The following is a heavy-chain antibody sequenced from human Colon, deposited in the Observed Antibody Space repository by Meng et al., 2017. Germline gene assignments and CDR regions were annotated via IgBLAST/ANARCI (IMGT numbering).Heavy chain of an antibody. CDR2: IHPSGSS. CDR3: ARGVDWAKSGNF. J-gene: IGHJ4*02. V-gene: IGHV4-34*01. Sequence: GPLRPWGAGLFMPSGTLSLPCGVFGGSFSNYYLAWIRQPPGKGLEWIGEIHPSGSSYYSPSLQSRVTITLDTSKNQFSLTLSSLTAADTAVYYCARGVDWAKSGNFWGQGTLVTVSS. CDR1: GGSFSNYY. D-gene: IGHD3-9*01.